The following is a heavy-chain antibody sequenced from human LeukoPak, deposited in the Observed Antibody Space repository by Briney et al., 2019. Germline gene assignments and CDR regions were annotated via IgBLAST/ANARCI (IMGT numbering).Heavy chain of an antibody. V-gene: IGHV4-39*01. Sequence: SETLSLTCSVSGGSISLSYYYWGWIRQPPGKALEWIGSVYYSGTTSYNPSLKSRVTISVDMSKNHFSLRLSSVTAADTAVYYCARHVTDLSWFDPWGQGTLVTVSS. CDR1: GGSISLSYYY. CDR2: VYYSGTT. J-gene: IGHJ5*02. D-gene: IGHD3-3*01. CDR3: ARHVTDLSWFDP.